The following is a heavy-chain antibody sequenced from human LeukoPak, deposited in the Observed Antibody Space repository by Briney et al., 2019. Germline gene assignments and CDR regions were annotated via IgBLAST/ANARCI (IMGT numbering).Heavy chain of an antibody. CDR2: MNPNSGNT. V-gene: IGHV1-8*03. Sequence: GASVKVSCKASGYTFTSYDINWVRQATGQGLEWMGWMNPNSGNTDYAQKFQGRVTITRNTSISTAYMELSSLRSEDTAVYYCAREKGYDFWSGSPYYYYYMDVWGKGTTVTVSS. J-gene: IGHJ6*03. D-gene: IGHD3-3*01. CDR1: GYTFTSYD. CDR3: AREKGYDFWSGSPYYYYYMDV.